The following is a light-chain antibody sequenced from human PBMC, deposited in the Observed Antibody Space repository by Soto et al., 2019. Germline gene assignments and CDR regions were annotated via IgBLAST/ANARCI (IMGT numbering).Light chain of an antibody. CDR3: SSFSGSNILV. V-gene: IGLV2-8*01. CDR1: SSDVGGYSY. CDR2: EVT. Sequence: QSALTQPPSASGSPGQSVTISCTGTSSDVGGYSYVSWYQQHPAKAPKLIISEVTKRPSGVPDRFSGSKSGNTASLTVSGLLAEDEADYYCSSFSGSNILVFGGGTKVTVL. J-gene: IGLJ2*01.